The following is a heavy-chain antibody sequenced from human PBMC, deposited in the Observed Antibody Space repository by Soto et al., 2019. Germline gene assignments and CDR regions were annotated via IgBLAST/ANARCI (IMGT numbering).Heavy chain of an antibody. D-gene: IGHD2-2*01. J-gene: IGHJ4*02. CDR1: GFTFSSYG. CDR2: IWYDGSNK. Sequence: QVQLVESGGGVVQPGRSLRLSCAASGFTFSSYGMHWVSQAPGKGLEWVAVIWYDGSNKYYADSVKGRFTISRDNSKNTLYLQMNSLRAEDTAVYYCARGNIVVPAAMSHYWGQGTLVTVSS. CDR3: ARGNIVVPAAMSHY. V-gene: IGHV3-33*01.